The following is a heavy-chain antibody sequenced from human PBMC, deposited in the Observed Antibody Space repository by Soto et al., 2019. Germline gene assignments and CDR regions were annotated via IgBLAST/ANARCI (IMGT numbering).Heavy chain of an antibody. CDR1: GFTVGNNY. J-gene: IGHJ5*02. CDR3: MNRPRA. D-gene: IGHD6-6*01. CDR2: IYSVGTT. V-gene: IGHV3-66*01. Sequence: EVQLVESGGGLVQPRGSLRLSCVASGFTVGNNYMSWVRQAPGKGLEWVSLIYSVGTTHYADSVRGRFTISRDSSKNTLYLEMKSLRREDTAIYYCMNRPRAWGQGTLVTVSS.